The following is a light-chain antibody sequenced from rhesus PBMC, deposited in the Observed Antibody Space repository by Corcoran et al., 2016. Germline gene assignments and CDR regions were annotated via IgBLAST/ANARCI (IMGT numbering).Light chain of an antibody. J-gene: IGKJ4*01. Sequence: DIQMTQSPSSLSASVGDTVTITCRASQGISSWLAWYQQKPGKAPKLLIYKASSLQSGVPSRFSVIGSGTDFTLTISSLQSEDFATYYCQQYSSRPLTFGGGTKVEIK. CDR3: QQYSSRPLT. V-gene: IGKV1-22*01. CDR2: KAS. CDR1: QGISSW.